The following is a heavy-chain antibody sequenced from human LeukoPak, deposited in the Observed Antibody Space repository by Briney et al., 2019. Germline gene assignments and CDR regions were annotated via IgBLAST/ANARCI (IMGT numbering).Heavy chain of an antibody. D-gene: IGHD3-16*01. CDR3: ARDWGGYGAPNLDAFDI. CDR1: GFTFSSYG. V-gene: IGHV3-33*01. J-gene: IGHJ3*02. CDR2: IWYDGSNK. Sequence: GGSLRLSCAASGFTFSSYGMHWVRQAPGKGLEWVAVIWYDGSNKYYADSVEGRFTISRDNSKNTLYLQMNSLRAEDTAVYYCARDWGGYGAPNLDAFDIWGQGTMVTVSS.